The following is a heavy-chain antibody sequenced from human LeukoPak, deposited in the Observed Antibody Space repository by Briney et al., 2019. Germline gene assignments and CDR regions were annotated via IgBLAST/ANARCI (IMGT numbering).Heavy chain of an antibody. CDR3: ARGGYYGSGNDFRFDP. V-gene: IGHV4-59*01. D-gene: IGHD3-10*01. CDR2: IYYSGST. J-gene: IGHJ5*02. Sequence: SETLSLTCTVSGGPISSYYWSWIRQPPGKGLEWIGYIYYSGSTNYKPSLKSRVTISVDTSKNQSSLKLSSVTAADTAVYYCARGGYYGSGNDFRFDPWGQGTLVTVSS. CDR1: GGPISSYY.